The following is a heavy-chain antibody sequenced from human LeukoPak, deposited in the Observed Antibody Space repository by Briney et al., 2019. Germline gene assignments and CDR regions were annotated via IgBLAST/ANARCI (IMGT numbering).Heavy chain of an antibody. CDR2: INPNSGGT. V-gene: IGHV1-2*02. Sequence: ASVKVSCKASGYTFTGYYMHWVRRAPGQGLEWMGWINPNSGGTNYAQKFQGRVTMTRDTSISTAYMELSRLRSDDTAVYYCASEDIVVVPYGIDVWGQGTTVTVSS. D-gene: IGHD2-2*01. CDR1: GYTFTGYY. CDR3: ASEDIVVVPYGIDV. J-gene: IGHJ6*02.